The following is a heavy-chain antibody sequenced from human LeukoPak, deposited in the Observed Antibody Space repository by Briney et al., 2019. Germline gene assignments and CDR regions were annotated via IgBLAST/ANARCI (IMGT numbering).Heavy chain of an antibody. CDR1: GGSISSYY. D-gene: IGHD4-17*01. CDR2: ISYSGST. J-gene: IGHJ4*02. CDR3: ARVGSYPGDQRSAFDY. Sequence: SETLSLTCTVSGGSISSYYWRWIRQPPGKGLEWIGYISYSGSTNYNPSLKSRVTMTVDTSKNQFSLKLTSVTAADTAVYYCARVGSYPGDQRSAFDYWGQGTLVTVFS. V-gene: IGHV4-59*01.